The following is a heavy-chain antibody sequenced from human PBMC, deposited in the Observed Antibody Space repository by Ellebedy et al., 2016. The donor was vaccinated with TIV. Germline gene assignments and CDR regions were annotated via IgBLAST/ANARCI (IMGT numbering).Heavy chain of an antibody. CDR2: IYQDGSDQ. J-gene: IGHJ5*02. V-gene: IGHV3-7*01. CDR3: ARRASYGDYAVQVNPWFDP. Sequence: GESLKISCAASGFSFRSYWMSWVRQAPGKGLEWVANIYQDGSDQYYVESVKGRFTISRDNAKNSLFLQMNSLRVEDTAVYYCARRASYGDYAVQVNPWFDPWGQGTLVTVSS. CDR1: GFSFRSYW. D-gene: IGHD4-17*01.